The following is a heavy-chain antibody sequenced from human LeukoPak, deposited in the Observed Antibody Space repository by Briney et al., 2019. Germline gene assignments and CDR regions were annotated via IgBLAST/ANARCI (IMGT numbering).Heavy chain of an antibody. Sequence: GGSLRLSCTASGFTFSGYSMNWIRQAPGKGLEWVSSFGTRSTSIYHAGTVKGRFAISRDNAKNSLYLQMNSLRAEDTAVYYCAREVSEGFDFWGQGTLVTVSS. CDR2: FGTRSTSI. J-gene: IGHJ4*02. CDR1: GFTFSGYS. V-gene: IGHV3-21*01. D-gene: IGHD3-22*01. CDR3: AREVSEGFDF.